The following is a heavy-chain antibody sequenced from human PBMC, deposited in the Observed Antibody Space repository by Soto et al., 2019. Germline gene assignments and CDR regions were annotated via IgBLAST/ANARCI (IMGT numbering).Heavy chain of an antibody. Sequence: QVKLQESGPGLVKPSQTLSLSCTVSGGSIRSGGYYWSWIRQHPGKGLEWIGYIYYSGGTDYNPSLKSRVTMSLDTSTNQFSLRLTAVTAADTAVYFCATMHDYGDYAPVDNWGQGTLVTVAT. D-gene: IGHD4-17*01. CDR2: IYYSGGT. J-gene: IGHJ4*02. CDR1: GGSIRSGGYY. V-gene: IGHV4-31*03. CDR3: ATMHDYGDYAPVDN.